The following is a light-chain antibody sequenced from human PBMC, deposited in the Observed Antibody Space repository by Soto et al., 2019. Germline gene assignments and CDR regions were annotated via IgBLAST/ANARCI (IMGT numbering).Light chain of an antibody. J-gene: IGKJ5*01. CDR3: QQYTNWPPNT. Sequence: EIVLTQSPATLSLSPWERATLACTASPSVSNYLAWYQQKPGQAPRLLIYGAFNRATGIPARFSGSGSGADFTLTISSLEPEDFAVYYCQQYTNWPPNTFGQGTRLEIK. CDR1: PSVSNY. CDR2: GAF. V-gene: IGKV3-11*01.